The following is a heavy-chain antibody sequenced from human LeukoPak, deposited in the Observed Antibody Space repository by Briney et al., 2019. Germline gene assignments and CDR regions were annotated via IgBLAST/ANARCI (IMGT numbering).Heavy chain of an antibody. CDR2: ISYDGSNK. CDR1: GVTFSSYA. CDR3: ARVAGSGSYFETYYFDY. Sequence: PGRSLRLSCAASGVTFSSYAMHWVRQAPGKGLEWVAVISYDGSNKYYTASVKGRFAISRDNSKNTLYLQMSSLRAEDTAVYYCARVAGSGSYFETYYFDYWGQGTLVTVSS. J-gene: IGHJ4*02. V-gene: IGHV3-30*09. D-gene: IGHD1-26*01.